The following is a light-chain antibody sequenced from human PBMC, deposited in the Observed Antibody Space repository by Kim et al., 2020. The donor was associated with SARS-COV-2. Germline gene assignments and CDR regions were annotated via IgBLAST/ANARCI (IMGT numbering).Light chain of an antibody. CDR1: KLGDKY. J-gene: IGLJ2*01. Sequence: VAPGQTSSITCSGDKLGDKYACWYQQKPGQSPVLVIYQDSKRPSGIPERFSGSNSGNTATLTISGTQAMDEADYYCQAWDSSSWVFGGGTQLTVL. V-gene: IGLV3-1*01. CDR2: QDS. CDR3: QAWDSSSWV.